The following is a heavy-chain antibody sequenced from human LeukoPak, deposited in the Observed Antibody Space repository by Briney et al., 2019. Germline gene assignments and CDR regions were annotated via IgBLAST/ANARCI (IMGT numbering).Heavy chain of an antibody. Sequence: GGSLRLSCAASGFTFSSYAMHWVRQAPGKGLEWVAVISYDGSNKYYADSVKGRFTISRDNSKNTLYLQMNSLRAEDTAVYYCARDIFDGYNFGAFDIWGQGTMVTVSS. CDR3: ARDIFDGYNFGAFDI. CDR2: ISYDGSNK. J-gene: IGHJ3*02. CDR1: GFTFSSYA. D-gene: IGHD5-24*01. V-gene: IGHV3-30*04.